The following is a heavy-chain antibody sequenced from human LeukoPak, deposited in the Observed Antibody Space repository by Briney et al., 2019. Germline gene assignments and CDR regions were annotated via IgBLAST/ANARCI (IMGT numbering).Heavy chain of an antibody. D-gene: IGHD1-26*01. CDR2: IKSKTDGETT. J-gene: IGHJ4*02. Sequence: GGSLRLSCAASGFTVSNAWMSWVRQAPGKGLEWVGRIKSKTDGETTDYAAPVKGRFTISRDDSKNTLYLQMSSLQADDTAVYYCTTEWSGSSDSWGQGILVTVSS. V-gene: IGHV3-15*01. CDR3: TTEWSGSSDS. CDR1: GFTVSNAW.